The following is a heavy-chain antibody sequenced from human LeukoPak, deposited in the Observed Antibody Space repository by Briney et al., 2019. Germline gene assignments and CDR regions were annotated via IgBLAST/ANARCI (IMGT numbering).Heavy chain of an antibody. D-gene: IGHD5-24*01. Sequence: GGSLRLSCAASGFTFSSSAMSWVRQAPGKGLEWVAAISDTGRLSYCADSVNGRFTISRDNSKNTLSLQMNSLRAADTAVYYCAKGGLRDGCSYASWGQETLITVSS. CDR1: GFTFSSSA. CDR3: AKGGLRDGCSYAS. J-gene: IGHJ5*02. V-gene: IGHV3-23*01. CDR2: ISDTGRLS.